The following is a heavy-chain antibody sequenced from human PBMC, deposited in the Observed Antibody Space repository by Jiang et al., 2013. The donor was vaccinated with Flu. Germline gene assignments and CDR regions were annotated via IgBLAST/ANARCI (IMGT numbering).Heavy chain of an antibody. CDR1: GYTFSDHY. CDR2: INPKSGGT. Sequence: SGAEVKKPGASVKVSCKASGYTFSDHYINWVRQAPGQGLEWMGWINPKSGGTNYAQNFQGRVTMTRDTSISTAYLELSRVTSDDTAVYFCARDNHGDYCLDYWGPEPWSPSPQ. D-gene: IGHD4-17*01. J-gene: IGHJ4*01. V-gene: IGHV1-2*02. CDR3: ARDNHGDYCLDY.